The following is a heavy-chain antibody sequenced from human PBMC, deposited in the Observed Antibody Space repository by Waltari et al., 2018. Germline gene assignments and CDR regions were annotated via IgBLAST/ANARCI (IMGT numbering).Heavy chain of an antibody. Sequence: QVQLVQSGAEVKKPGASVKVSCKASGYTFTSYDINWLRQATGQGLEWRGWMNPNSGNTGYAQKFQGRVTITRNTSISTAYMELSSLRSEDTAVYYCARGPRGNIAAAGRGFDYWGQGTLVTVSS. J-gene: IGHJ4*02. V-gene: IGHV1-8*03. CDR3: ARGPRGNIAAAGRGFDY. CDR2: MNPNSGNT. D-gene: IGHD6-13*01. CDR1: GYTFTSYD.